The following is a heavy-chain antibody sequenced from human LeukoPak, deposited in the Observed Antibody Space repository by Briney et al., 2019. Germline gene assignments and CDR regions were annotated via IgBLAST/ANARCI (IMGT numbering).Heavy chain of an antibody. Sequence: ASETLSLTCAVYGGSFSGYYWSWIRQPPGKGLEWVGEINHSGSTNYNPSLKSRVTISVDTSKNQFSLKLSSVTAADTAVYYCARGLRRSSSWYYYWGQGTLVTVSS. V-gene: IGHV4-34*01. CDR3: ARGLRRSSSWYYY. D-gene: IGHD6-13*01. CDR2: INHSGST. CDR1: GGSFSGYY. J-gene: IGHJ4*02.